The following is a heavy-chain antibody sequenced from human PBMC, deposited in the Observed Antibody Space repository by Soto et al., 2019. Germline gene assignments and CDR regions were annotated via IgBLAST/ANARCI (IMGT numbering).Heavy chain of an antibody. CDR3: ARESDFDFWSSNYIDGMDV. CDR1: GFTFSSYA. CDR2: ISGSGGST. Sequence: GGSLRLSCAASGFTFSSYAMSWVRQAPGKGLEWVSAISGSGGSTYYADSVKGRFTISRDNSKNTLYLQMNSLRAEDTAVYYCARESDFDFWSSNYIDGMDVWGQGTTVTVSS. D-gene: IGHD3-3*01. J-gene: IGHJ6*02. V-gene: IGHV3-23*01.